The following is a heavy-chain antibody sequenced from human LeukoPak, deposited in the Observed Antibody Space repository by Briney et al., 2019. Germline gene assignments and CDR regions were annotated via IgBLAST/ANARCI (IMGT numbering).Heavy chain of an antibody. J-gene: IGHJ4*02. D-gene: IGHD4-11*01. CDR3: AKVGYSNYFDY. V-gene: IGHV3-43*02. CDR1: GFTFDDYA. CDR2: ISGDGGST. Sequence: GGSLRLSCVASGFTFDDYAMHWVRQAPGKGLEWVSLISGDGGSTYYADSAKGRFTISRDNSKNSLYLQMNRLRTEDTALYYCAKVGYSNYFDYWGQGTLVTVSS.